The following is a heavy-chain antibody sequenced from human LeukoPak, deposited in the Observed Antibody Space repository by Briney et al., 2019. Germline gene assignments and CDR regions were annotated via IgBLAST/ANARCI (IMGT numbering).Heavy chain of an antibody. CDR3: AKDWASSGWYSGNFSIDY. J-gene: IGHJ4*02. CDR2: ISGSGGST. V-gene: IGHV3-23*01. Sequence: TGGSLRLSCAASGFTFSSYGMSWVRQAPGQGLEWVSAISGSGGSTYYADSVKGRFTISRDNSKNTLYLQMNSLRAEDTAVYYCAKDWASSGWYSGNFSIDYWGQGTLVTVSS. D-gene: IGHD6-19*01. CDR1: GFTFSSYG.